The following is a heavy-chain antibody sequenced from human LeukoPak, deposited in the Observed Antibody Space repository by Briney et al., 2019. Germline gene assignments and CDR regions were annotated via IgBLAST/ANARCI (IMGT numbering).Heavy chain of an antibody. CDR2: IYTSGST. Sequence: SETLSLTCTVSGGSISSGGYYWSWIRQPAGKGLEWIGRIYTSGSTDYNPSLKSRVTMSVDTSKNQFSLKLSSVTAADTAVYYCARVPVDHGAFDIWGQGTMVTVSS. J-gene: IGHJ3*02. CDR1: GGSISSGGYY. D-gene: IGHD3/OR15-3a*01. CDR3: ARVPVDHGAFDI. V-gene: IGHV4-61*02.